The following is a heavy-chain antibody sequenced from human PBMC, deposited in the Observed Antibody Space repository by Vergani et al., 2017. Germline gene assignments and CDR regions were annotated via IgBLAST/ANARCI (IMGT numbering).Heavy chain of an antibody. V-gene: IGHV3-66*01. D-gene: IGHD6-6*01. CDR3: ARASSSLYRDYYYGMDV. CDR2: IYSGGST. CDR1: GFTVSSNY. J-gene: IGHJ6*02. Sequence: EVQLVESGGGLVQPGGSLRLSCAASGFTVSSNYMSWVRQAPGQGLEWVSVIYSGGSTYYADSVKGRFTISRDNSKNTLYLQMNSLRAEDTAVYYWARASSSLYRDYYYGMDVWGQGTTVTVSS.